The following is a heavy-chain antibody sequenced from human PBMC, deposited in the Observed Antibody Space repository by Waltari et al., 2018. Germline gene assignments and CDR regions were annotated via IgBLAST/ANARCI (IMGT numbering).Heavy chain of an antibody. CDR1: GYTFTSYY. Sequence: VQLVQSGAEVKKPGASVKVSCKASGYTFTSYYLPWVRQAPGQGLEWMGIINPSGGSTSYAQKFQGRVTMTRDTSTSTVYMELSSLRSEDTAVYYCARDRAERRVKGHFDYWGQGTLVTVSS. CDR2: INPSGGST. J-gene: IGHJ4*02. V-gene: IGHV1-46*01. D-gene: IGHD1-26*01. CDR3: ARDRAERRVKGHFDY.